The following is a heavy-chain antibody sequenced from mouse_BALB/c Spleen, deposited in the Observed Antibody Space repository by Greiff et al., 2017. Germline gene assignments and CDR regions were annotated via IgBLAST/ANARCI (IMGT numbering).Heavy chain of an antibody. Sequence: EVQLVESGGGLVQPGGSRKLSCAASGFTFSSFGMHWVRQAPEKGLEWVAYISSGSSTIYYADTVKGRFTISRDNPKNTLFLQMTSLRSEDTAMYYCAREYGNSPFAYWGQGTLVTVSA. D-gene: IGHD2-10*02. CDR2: ISSGSSTI. V-gene: IGHV5-17*02. J-gene: IGHJ3*01. CDR1: GFTFSSFG. CDR3: AREYGNSPFAY.